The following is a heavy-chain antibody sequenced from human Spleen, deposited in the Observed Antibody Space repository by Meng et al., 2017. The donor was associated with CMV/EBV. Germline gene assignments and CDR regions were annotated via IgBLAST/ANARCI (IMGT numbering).Heavy chain of an antibody. CDR1: GFTFSSYA. Sequence: GESLKISCAASGFTFSSYALHWVRQAPGKGLEWVASVRYDGSGEYYGDSVKGRFTISRDNSKNTLFLQINSLRLEDAGVYYCATGLIRGIITPFGESFWGQGTLVTVSS. V-gene: IGHV3-30*02. CDR3: ATGLIRGIITPFGESF. CDR2: VRYDGSGE. J-gene: IGHJ4*02. D-gene: IGHD3-10*01.